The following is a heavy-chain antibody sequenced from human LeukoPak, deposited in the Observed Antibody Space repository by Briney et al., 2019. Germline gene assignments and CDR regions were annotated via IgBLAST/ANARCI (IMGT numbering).Heavy chain of an antibody. CDR2: ISSSGSTI. J-gene: IGHJ6*04. CDR1: GFTFSSYE. V-gene: IGHV3-48*03. D-gene: IGHD3-10*02. CDR3: AELGITMIGGV. Sequence: GGSLRLSCAASGFTFSSYEMNWVRQAPGKGLEWVSYISSSGSTIYYADSVKGRFTISRDNAKNSLYLQMNSLRAEDTAVYNCAELGITMIGGVWGKGTTVTISS.